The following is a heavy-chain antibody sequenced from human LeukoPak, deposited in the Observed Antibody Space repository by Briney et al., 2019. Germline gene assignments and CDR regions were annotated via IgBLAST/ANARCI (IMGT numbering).Heavy chain of an antibody. D-gene: IGHD2-15*01. Sequence: ASVKVSCKASGYTFTSYDINWVRQASGQGLEWMGWMNPNSGNTASAQKFQGRVTMTTDTPISTAYMELTGLISEDTAMYFCARKGLLGSGKPWFDPWGQGTLVTVSS. J-gene: IGHJ5*02. CDR1: GYTFTSYD. CDR2: MNPNSGNT. CDR3: ARKGLLGSGKPWFDP. V-gene: IGHV1-8*01.